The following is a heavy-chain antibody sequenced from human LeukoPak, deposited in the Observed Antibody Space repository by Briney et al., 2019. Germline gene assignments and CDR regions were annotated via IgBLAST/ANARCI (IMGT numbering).Heavy chain of an antibody. CDR3: ATDPPSSGYYTGFDY. Sequence: ASVKVSCKVSGYTLTELSMHWVRQAPGKGLEWMGGFDPEDGETIYAQKFQGRVTMTEDISTDTAYMELSSLRSEDTAVYYCATDPPSSGYYTGFDYWGQGTLVTVSS. J-gene: IGHJ4*02. CDR2: FDPEDGET. CDR1: GYTLTELS. V-gene: IGHV1-24*01. D-gene: IGHD3-22*01.